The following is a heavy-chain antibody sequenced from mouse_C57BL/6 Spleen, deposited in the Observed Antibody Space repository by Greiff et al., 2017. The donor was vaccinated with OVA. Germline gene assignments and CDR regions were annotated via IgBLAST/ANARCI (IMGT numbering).Heavy chain of an antibody. D-gene: IGHD2-2*01. CDR1: GFTFSDYY. J-gene: IGHJ2*01. CDR3: ARGYGYDAHFDY. Sequence: EVKVVESGGGLVQPGGSLNLSCAASGFTFSDYYMYWVRQTPEKRLEWVAYISNGGGSTYYPDTVKGRFTISRDNAKNTLYLQMSRLKSEDTAMYYCARGYGYDAHFDYWGQGTTLTVSS. CDR2: ISNGGGST. V-gene: IGHV5-12*01.